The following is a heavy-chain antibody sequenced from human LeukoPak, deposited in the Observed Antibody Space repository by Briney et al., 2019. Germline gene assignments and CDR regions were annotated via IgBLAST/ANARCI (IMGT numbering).Heavy chain of an antibody. CDR2: IYYSGST. D-gene: IGHD5-18*01. CDR3: AREPAWVTEKGYFDY. Sequence: SETLSLTCTVSGGSIINYYWSWIRQPPGKGLEWIGYIYYSGSTNYNPSLKSRVTISVDTSKKQFSLKLSSVIAADTALYYCAREPAWVTEKGYFDYWGQGTLVTVSS. V-gene: IGHV4-59*01. CDR1: GGSIINYY. J-gene: IGHJ4*02.